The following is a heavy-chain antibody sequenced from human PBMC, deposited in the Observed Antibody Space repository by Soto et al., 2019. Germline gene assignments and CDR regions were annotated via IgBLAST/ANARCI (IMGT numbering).Heavy chain of an antibody. J-gene: IGHJ4*02. CDR2: IIPILGIA. CDR3: ARAHAVVEPFDY. D-gene: IGHD2-15*01. V-gene: IGHV1-69*02. CDR1: GGTFSSYT. Sequence: QVQLVQSGAEVKKPGSSVKVSCKASGGTFSSYTISWVRQAPGQGLEWMGRIIPILGIANYAQKFQGRVTITADKSTSTAYMELSSLRSEDTAVYYCARAHAVVEPFDYWGQGTLVTVSS.